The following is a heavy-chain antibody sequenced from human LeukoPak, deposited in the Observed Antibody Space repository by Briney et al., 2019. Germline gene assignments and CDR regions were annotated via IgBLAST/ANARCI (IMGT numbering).Heavy chain of an antibody. Sequence: GASVKVSCKASGGTFSSYAISWVRQAPGQGLEWMGGIIPIFGTANYAQKFQGRVTMTEDTSTDTAYMELSSLRSEDTAVYYCATDQAPLTGFDPWGQGTLVTVSS. V-gene: IGHV1-69*06. J-gene: IGHJ5*02. CDR3: ATDQAPLTGFDP. CDR1: GGTFSSYA. CDR2: IIPIFGTA. D-gene: IGHD1-1*01.